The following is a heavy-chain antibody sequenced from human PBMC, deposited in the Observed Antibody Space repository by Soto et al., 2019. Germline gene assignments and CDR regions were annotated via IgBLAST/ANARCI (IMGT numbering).Heavy chain of an antibody. D-gene: IGHD6-19*01. CDR2: IYYSGST. J-gene: IGHJ1*01. CDR3: ARQADDSSGWYSRPEYFQH. V-gene: IGHV4-39*01. Sequence: QLHLQESGHGLVKPSETLSLTCTVYGGSISSSSYYWGCIRQPPGKGLEWMGSIYYSGSTYYNPSLKSRVTISVDTSKNQFSLKLRSVTAADTAVSYCARQADDSSGWYSRPEYFQHWCQGTRVTVSS. CDR1: GGSISSSSYY.